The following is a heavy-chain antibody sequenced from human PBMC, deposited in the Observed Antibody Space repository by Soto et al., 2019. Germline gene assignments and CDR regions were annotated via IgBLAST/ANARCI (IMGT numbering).Heavy chain of an antibody. Sequence: EVQLLESGGDLVQPGGSLRLSCVASGFIFSDYAMTWVRQAPGKGLEWVSTIGVSGGDTYYADSVKGRFTITRDNSKNTVYVQMNIVRAEDTAVYYCVQRAVTGVWWFFDHWGQGALVAVSS. CDR2: IGVSGGDT. V-gene: IGHV3-23*01. CDR1: GFIFSDYA. CDR3: VQRAVTGVWWFFDH. J-gene: IGHJ4*02. D-gene: IGHD6-19*01.